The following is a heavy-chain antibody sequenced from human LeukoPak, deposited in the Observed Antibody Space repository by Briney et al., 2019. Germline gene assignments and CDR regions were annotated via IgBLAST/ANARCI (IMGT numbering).Heavy chain of an antibody. Sequence: GGSLRLSCAASAFTFSSYGMHWVRQAPGKGLEWVSYIQYDRTNEQYAHSVKGRFRISRDNSNNILYLQMNSLRTEDTAVYYCAKDSCSNGIGCYYYYMEVWGKGTTVTISS. D-gene: IGHD2-8*01. J-gene: IGHJ6*03. CDR3: AKDSCSNGIGCYYYYMEV. V-gene: IGHV3-30*02. CDR2: IQYDRTNE. CDR1: AFTFSSYG.